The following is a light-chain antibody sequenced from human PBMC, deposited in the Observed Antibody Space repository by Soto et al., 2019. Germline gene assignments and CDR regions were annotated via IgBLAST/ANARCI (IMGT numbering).Light chain of an antibody. Sequence: QSVLTQPASVSGSPGQSITISCTGTTTDVGSYKLVSWYQQHPGKAPKLMIYEVSRRPSGVSNRFSGSKSGNTASLTISGLQAEDEADYYCCSWAGSSLFYFFGSGTKVTVL. CDR2: EVS. V-gene: IGLV2-23*02. CDR3: CSWAGSSLFYF. CDR1: TTDVGSYKL. J-gene: IGLJ1*01.